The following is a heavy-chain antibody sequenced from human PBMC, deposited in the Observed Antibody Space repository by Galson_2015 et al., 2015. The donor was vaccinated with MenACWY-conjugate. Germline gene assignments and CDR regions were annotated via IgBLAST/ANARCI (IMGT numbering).Heavy chain of an antibody. CDR1: GFTFSNYA. CDR2: ISVSGDGT. J-gene: IGHJ6*04. CDR3: ARQTPIGAAGSDRGLDI. D-gene: IGHD6-13*01. V-gene: IGHV3-23*01. Sequence: SLRLSCAASGFTFSNYAMNWVRQAPGKGLEWVAGISVSGDGTYYAGSVKGRFTIYRDNSKNTLYLQMNSLRAEDTALSYCARQTPIGAAGSDRGLDIWGKGTTVTASS.